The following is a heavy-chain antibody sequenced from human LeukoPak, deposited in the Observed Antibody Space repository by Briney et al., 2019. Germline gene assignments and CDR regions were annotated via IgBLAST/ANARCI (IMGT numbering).Heavy chain of an antibody. CDR3: ARDGPYDILTGYYPPLRYHGMDV. Sequence: GGSLRLSCAASGFTFSSYSMNWVRQAPGKGLEWVSSISSSSSYIYYADSVKGRFTISRDNAKNSLYLQMNSLRAEDTAVYYCARDGPYDILTGYYPPLRYHGMDVWGQGTTVTVSS. CDR2: ISSSSSYI. J-gene: IGHJ6*02. V-gene: IGHV3-21*01. D-gene: IGHD3-9*01. CDR1: GFTFSSYS.